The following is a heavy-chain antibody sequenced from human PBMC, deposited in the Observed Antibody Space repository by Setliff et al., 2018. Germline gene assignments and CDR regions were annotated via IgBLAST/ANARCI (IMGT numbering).Heavy chain of an antibody. CDR3: AREVWTIYDKSWSGYTDL. D-gene: IGHD3-3*01. CDR2: ISSSSVYI. CDR1: RFTFSSYS. Sequence: GGSLRLSCAASRFTFSSYSMNWVRQAPGKGLEWVSSISSSSVYIYYADSVKGRFTISRDNPKNSLYLQMNSLRAEDTAVYYCAREVWTIYDKSWSGYTDLWGQGTQVTVSS. V-gene: IGHV3-21*01. J-gene: IGHJ5*02.